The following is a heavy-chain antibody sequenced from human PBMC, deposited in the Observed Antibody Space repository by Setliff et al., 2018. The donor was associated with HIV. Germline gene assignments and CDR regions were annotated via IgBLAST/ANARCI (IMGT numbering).Heavy chain of an antibody. CDR2: ISRGGDSI. J-gene: IGHJ4*02. CDR3: ARPLYGGNSDIGGY. D-gene: IGHD4-17*01. Sequence: GGSLRLSCAASGFTFWSHSMLWVRQAPGKGLQWVAYISRGGDSIFYEDSVKGRFTISRDNAKNMLYLQMNSLSADDTAVYYCARPLYGGNSDIGGYWGQGTLVTVSS. V-gene: IGHV3-48*01. CDR1: GFTFWSHS.